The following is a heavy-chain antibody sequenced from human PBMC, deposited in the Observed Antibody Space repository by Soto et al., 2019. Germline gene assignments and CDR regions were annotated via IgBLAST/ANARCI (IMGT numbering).Heavy chain of an antibody. CDR3: TSSSVSDIVVVAAASELDY. D-gene: IGHD2-15*01. CDR1: EFTFKSNA. Sequence: QVQLVESGGGVVQPGRSLRLSCAASEFTFKSNAMHWVHQAPGKGLEWVAVISYDGRNKHYTDSVKGRFTISRDNSKNTLYLQMNGLRPEDTAVYYCTSSSVSDIVVVAAASELDYWGQGTLVTVSS. CDR2: ISYDGRNK. J-gene: IGHJ4*02. V-gene: IGHV3-30*04.